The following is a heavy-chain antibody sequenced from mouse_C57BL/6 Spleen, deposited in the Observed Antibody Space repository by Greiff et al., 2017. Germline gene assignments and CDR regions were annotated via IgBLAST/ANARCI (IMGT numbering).Heavy chain of an antibody. V-gene: IGHV5-16*01. Sequence: EVQLVESEGGLVQPGSSMKLSCTASGFTFSDYYMAWVRQVPEKGLEWVANINYDGSSTYYLDSLKSRFIISRDNAKNILYLQMSSLKSEDTATYYCAREIPHWDGAMDYWGQGTSVTVSS. CDR3: AREIPHWDGAMDY. D-gene: IGHD4-1*01. CDR1: GFTFSDYY. CDR2: INYDGSST. J-gene: IGHJ4*01.